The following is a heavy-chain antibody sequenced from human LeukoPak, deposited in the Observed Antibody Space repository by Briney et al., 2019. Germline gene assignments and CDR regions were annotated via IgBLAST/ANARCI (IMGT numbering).Heavy chain of an antibody. CDR3: ARVSTVTTYHLDY. J-gene: IGHJ4*02. D-gene: IGHD4-17*01. CDR2: MNPNSGNT. V-gene: IGHV1-8*03. Sequence: GASVKVSCKASGYTFTSYDINWVRQATGQGLEWMGWMNPNSGNTGYAQKFQGRVTITRNTSITTAYMELSSLRSEDTAVYYCARVSTVTTYHLDYWGQGTLVTVSS. CDR1: GYTFTSYD.